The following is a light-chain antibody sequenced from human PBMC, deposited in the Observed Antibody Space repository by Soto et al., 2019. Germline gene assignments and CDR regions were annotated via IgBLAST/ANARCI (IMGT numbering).Light chain of an antibody. Sequence: QSVLTQPPSVSAAPGQKVTISCSGSTSNIGNNYVSWFQQLPGTAPKLLIYDNNKRSSGIPDRFSGSKSGTSATLGITGLQTGDEADYYCGTWDSSLSAVVFGGGTKLTVL. J-gene: IGLJ2*01. CDR3: GTWDSSLSAVV. CDR1: TSNIGNNY. V-gene: IGLV1-51*01. CDR2: DNN.